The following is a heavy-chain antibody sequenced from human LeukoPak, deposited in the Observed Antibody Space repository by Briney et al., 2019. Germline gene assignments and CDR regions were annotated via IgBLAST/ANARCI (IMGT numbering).Heavy chain of an antibody. D-gene: IGHD6-6*01. CDR1: GGTFSSYA. V-gene: IGHV1-2*02. CDR3: ARDSSSACDY. J-gene: IGHJ4*02. Sequence: ASVKVSCKASGGTFSSYAISWVRPAPGQGLEWMGWINPNSGGTNYAQKFQGRVTMTRDTSISTAYMELSRLRSDDTAVYYCARDSSSACDYWGQGTLVTVSS. CDR2: INPNSGGT.